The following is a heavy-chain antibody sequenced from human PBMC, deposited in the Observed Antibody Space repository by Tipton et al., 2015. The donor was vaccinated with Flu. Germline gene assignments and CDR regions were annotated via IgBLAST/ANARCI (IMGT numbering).Heavy chain of an antibody. V-gene: IGHV3-66*01. CDR3: ARADDPRYNWNYLFQ. D-gene: IGHD1-7*01. J-gene: IGHJ3*01. CDR2: IYSGGST. Sequence: LSLTCTVSGGSISSYYMSWVRQAPGKGLEWVSVIYSGGSTYYADSVKGRFTISRDNSKNTLYLQMNSLRAEDTAVYYCARADDPRYNWNYLFQWGQGTMVTVSS. CDR1: GGSISSYY.